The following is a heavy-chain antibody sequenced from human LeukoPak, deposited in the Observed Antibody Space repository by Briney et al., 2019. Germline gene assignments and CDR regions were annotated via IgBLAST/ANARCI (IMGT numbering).Heavy chain of an antibody. J-gene: IGHJ4*02. Sequence: PGGSLRLSCAASGFTFRSYGMPWVRQAPGKGLEGLAVISYDGSNKYYADSVKGRFTFSRDISKNTLYLYLQMNSLRAEDTAVYYCAREGYYATIDYWGQGTLVTVSS. D-gene: IGHD3-10*01. CDR1: GFTFRSYG. CDR3: AREGYYATIDY. V-gene: IGHV3-33*01. CDR2: ISYDGSNK.